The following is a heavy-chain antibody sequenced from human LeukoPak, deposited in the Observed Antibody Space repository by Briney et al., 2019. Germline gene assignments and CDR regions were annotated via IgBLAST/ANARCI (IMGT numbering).Heavy chain of an antibody. CDR3: VRHQCRGTRCYNFYFYGMDV. CDR1: GGSITSTIDY. J-gene: IGHJ6*02. Sequence: PSETLSLTCTVSGGSITSTIDYWGWVRQPPGKGLEWIATIYYSTSTQYNPSLQSRVTMSIDTSKNQFSLKLSSMTAADTAVYYCVRHQCRGTRCYNFYFYGMDVWGQGTTVTVSS. CDR2: IYYSTST. V-gene: IGHV4-39*01. D-gene: IGHD2-2*02.